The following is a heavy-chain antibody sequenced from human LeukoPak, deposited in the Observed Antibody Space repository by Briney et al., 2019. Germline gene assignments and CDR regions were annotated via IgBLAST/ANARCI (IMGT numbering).Heavy chain of an antibody. J-gene: IGHJ5*02. CDR1: GGSISSGAYY. CDR3: ARAMYDFWSGYYGRGTNWFDP. V-gene: IGHV4-30-4*08. D-gene: IGHD3-3*01. Sequence: PSETLSLTCTVSGGSISSGAYYWSWIRQPPGKGLEWVGSIYYSGRTYYNTTLKSRVTISVDTSKNQFSQKLSSVTAADTAVYYWARAMYDFWSGYYGRGTNWFDPWGQGTLVTVSS. CDR2: IYYSGRT.